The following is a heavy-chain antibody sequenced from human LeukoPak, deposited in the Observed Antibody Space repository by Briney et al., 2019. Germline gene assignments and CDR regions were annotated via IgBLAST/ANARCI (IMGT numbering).Heavy chain of an antibody. Sequence: EASVKVSCKASGYTFTGYYMHWVRQAPGQGLEWMGWINPNSGGTNYAQKFQGRVTMTRDTSISTAYMELSRLRSDDTAVYYCARDWWGSSAEYFQHWGQGTLVTVSS. D-gene: IGHD6-6*01. CDR2: INPNSGGT. V-gene: IGHV1-2*02. J-gene: IGHJ1*01. CDR1: GYTFTGYY. CDR3: ARDWWGSSAEYFQH.